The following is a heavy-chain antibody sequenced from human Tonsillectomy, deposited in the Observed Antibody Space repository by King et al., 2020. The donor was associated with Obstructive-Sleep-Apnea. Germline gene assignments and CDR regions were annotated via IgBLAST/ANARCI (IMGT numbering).Heavy chain of an antibody. CDR3: ARDLTVGAMDY. J-gene: IGHJ4*02. D-gene: IGHD1-26*01. CDR1: GFTFSSYW. V-gene: IGHV3-7*01. Sequence: VQLVESGGGLVQPGGSLRLSCAASGFTFSSYWMSWVRQAPGKGLEWVANIKQDGSEKYYVDSVKGRFTISRHNAKNSLYLQMNSLRAEDTAVYYCARDLTVGAMDYWGQGTLVTVSS. CDR2: IKQDGSEK.